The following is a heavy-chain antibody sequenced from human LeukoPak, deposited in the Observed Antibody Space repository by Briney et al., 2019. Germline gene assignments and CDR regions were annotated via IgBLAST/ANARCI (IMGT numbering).Heavy chain of an antibody. CDR1: GYTFTSYG. V-gene: IGHV1-18*01. Sequence: ASVKVSCKSSGYTFTSYGISWVRQAPGQGLEWMGWISAYNGNTNYAQKLQGRVTITTDTSTSTTYMELRGLRSDDTAVYYCASSRADSRKNSYYGMDVWGQGTTVTVSS. CDR3: ASSRADSRKNSYYGMDV. CDR2: ISAYNGNT. J-gene: IGHJ6*02. D-gene: IGHD6-13*01.